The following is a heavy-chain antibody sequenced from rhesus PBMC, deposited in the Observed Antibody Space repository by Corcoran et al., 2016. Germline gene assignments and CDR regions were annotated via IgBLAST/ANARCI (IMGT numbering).Heavy chain of an antibody. D-gene: IGHD4-29*01. CDR3: ARGGMYGSSSDY. CDR2: IYGSGSST. Sequence: LQLQESGPGLVKPSETLSFPFAVSVGSISSSSWSWILQAPVKWLECIWYIYGSGSSTNYKPYLKSRVTLSVDTSKNQLSLKRSSVTTADTAVYYCARGGMYGSSSDYWGQGVLGTVAS. J-gene: IGHJ4*01. CDR1: VGSISSSS. V-gene: IGHV4-169*01.